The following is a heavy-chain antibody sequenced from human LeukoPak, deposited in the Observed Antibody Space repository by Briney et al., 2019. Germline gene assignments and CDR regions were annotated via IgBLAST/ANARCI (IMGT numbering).Heavy chain of an antibody. D-gene: IGHD3-3*01. V-gene: IGHV4-34*01. CDR1: GGPLSGYY. J-gene: IGHJ4*02. Sequence: PSETLSLTCAVYGGPLSGYYWNWIRQSPGKGLEWIGEINHSGSTNYNPSLKSRVTISVDTSKNQFSLKLSSVTAADTAVYYCARGRATYDFWSGYLFDYWGQGTLVTVSS. CDR3: ARGRATYDFWSGYLFDY. CDR2: INHSGST.